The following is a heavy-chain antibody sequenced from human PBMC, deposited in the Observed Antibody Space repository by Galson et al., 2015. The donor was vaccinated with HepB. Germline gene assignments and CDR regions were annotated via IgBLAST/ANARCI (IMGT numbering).Heavy chain of an antibody. J-gene: IGHJ5*02. V-gene: IGHV3-30*18. CDR2: ISKDGSKR. CDR1: GFTLSGYG. CDR3: AKDELDYGDYEPRGWVDP. D-gene: IGHD4-17*01. Sequence: SLRLSCAASGFTLSGYGMHWVRQAPGKGLEWVAVISKDGSKRYYGDSVKGRFTISRDNSKNTLYLQMNSLRVEDTAVYYCAKDELDYGDYEPRGWVDPWGQGTLVTVSS.